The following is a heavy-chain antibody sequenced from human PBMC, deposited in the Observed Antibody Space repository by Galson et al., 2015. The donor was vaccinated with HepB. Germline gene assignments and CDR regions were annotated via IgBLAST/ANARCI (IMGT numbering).Heavy chain of an antibody. D-gene: IGHD3-16*01. CDR2: ITASSRTI. CDR1: GFTLSSYT. CDR3: VSGVTWHLPEDY. J-gene: IGHJ4*02. Sequence: SLRLSCAASGFTLSSYTMNWVRQAPGKGLEWVSYITASSRTIYYADSVKGRFTISRDNAKNSLYLQMNSLRAEDTAVYYCVSGVTWHLPEDYWGQGTLVTVSS. V-gene: IGHV3-48*01.